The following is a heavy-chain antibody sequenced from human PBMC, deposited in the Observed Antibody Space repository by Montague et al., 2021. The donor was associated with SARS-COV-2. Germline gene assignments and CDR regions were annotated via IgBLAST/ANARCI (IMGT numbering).Heavy chain of an antibody. V-gene: IGHV3-23*01. CDR1: GFTFSSYA. Sequence: SLRLSCAASGFTFSSYAMSWVRQAPGKGLEWVSAISGSGGSTYYADSVKGRFTISRDNSKNTLYLQMNSLRAEDTAVYYYRVGNYYDSISDYWGQGTLVTVSS. D-gene: IGHD3-22*01. CDR2: ISGSGGST. J-gene: IGHJ4*02. CDR3: RVGNYYDSISDY.